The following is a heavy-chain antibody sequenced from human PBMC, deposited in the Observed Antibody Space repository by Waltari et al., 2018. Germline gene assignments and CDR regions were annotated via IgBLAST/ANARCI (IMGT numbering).Heavy chain of an antibody. J-gene: IGHJ4*02. Sequence: QVQLVQSGAEVKKPGSSVKVSCKASGGTFSSYTISWVRQAPGQGLEWMGRISPILGIANYAKKFQGRVTITADKSTSTAYMELSVVTAADTAVYYCATRRESGWWDYFDYWGQGTLVTVSS. CDR3: ATRRESGWWDYFDY. CDR1: GGTFSSYT. CDR2: ISPILGIA. D-gene: IGHD6-19*01. V-gene: IGHV1-69*02.